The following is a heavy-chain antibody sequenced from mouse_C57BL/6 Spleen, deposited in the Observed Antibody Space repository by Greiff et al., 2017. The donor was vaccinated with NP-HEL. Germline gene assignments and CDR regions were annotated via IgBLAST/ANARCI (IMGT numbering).Heavy chain of an antibody. CDR2: IRSKSNNYAT. CDR1: GFSFNTYA. Sequence: EVQLVESGGGLVQPKGSLKLSCAASGFSFNTYAMNWVRQAPGKGLEWVARIRSKSNNYATYYADSVKDRFTISRDDSESMLYLQMNNLKTEDTAMYYCVRRYDYDDGGFDYWGQGTTLTVSS. CDR3: VRRYDYDDGGFDY. D-gene: IGHD2-4*01. J-gene: IGHJ2*01. V-gene: IGHV10-1*01.